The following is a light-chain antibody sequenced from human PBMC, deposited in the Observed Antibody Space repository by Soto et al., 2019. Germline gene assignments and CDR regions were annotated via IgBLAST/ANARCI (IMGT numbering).Light chain of an antibody. CDR1: NRDVGSYNL. V-gene: IGLV2-23*01. CDR3: CSYADSTTWV. Sequence: QSLLTQPAPVSGSPGQSITISCTGTNRDVGSYNLVSWYQQNPGKAPKLIIYEGSKRPSGISNRFSGSKSGNTASLTISGLQAEDESDYYCCSYADSTTWVFGTGTKVTVL. J-gene: IGLJ1*01. CDR2: EGS.